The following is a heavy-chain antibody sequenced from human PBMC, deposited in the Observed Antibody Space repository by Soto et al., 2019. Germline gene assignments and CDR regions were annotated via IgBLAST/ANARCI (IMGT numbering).Heavy chain of an antibody. Sequence: ASVKVSCKASGGTFSSYAISWVRQAPGQGLEWMGGIIPIFGTANYAQKFQGRVTITADESTSTAYMELSSLRSEDTAVYYCARSGIAAAVPVPNYYYYMDVWGKGTTVTVSS. CDR1: GGTFSSYA. CDR3: ARSGIAAAVPVPNYYYYMDV. D-gene: IGHD6-13*01. CDR2: IIPIFGTA. J-gene: IGHJ6*03. V-gene: IGHV1-69*13.